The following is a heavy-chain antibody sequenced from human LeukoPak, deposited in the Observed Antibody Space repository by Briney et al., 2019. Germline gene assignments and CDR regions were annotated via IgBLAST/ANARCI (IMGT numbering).Heavy chain of an antibody. CDR3: ARAPAYYDSSGYLDAFDI. D-gene: IGHD3-22*01. CDR2: VSYDGSSK. CDR1: GFTFSRYG. Sequence: PGGSLRLSCAASGFTFSRYGMHWVRQAPGKGLEWAAIVSYDGSSKYYADSVKGRFTISRDNSKNTLYLQMNSLRAEDTAVYYCARAPAYYDSSGYLDAFDIWGQGTMVTVSS. V-gene: IGHV3-30*03. J-gene: IGHJ3*02.